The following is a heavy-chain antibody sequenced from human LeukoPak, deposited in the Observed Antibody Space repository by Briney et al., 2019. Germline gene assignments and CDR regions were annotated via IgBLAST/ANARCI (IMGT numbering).Heavy chain of an antibody. CDR3: ARIHLLLWFGELSGYFDY. CDR1: GGSISSYY. Sequence: KPSGTLSLTCTVSGGSISSYYWSWIRQPPGKGLEWIGYIYYSGSTNYNPSLKSRVTISVATSKNQFSLKLSSVTAADTAVYYCARIHLLLWFGELSGYFDYWGQGTLVTVSS. CDR2: IYYSGST. D-gene: IGHD3-10*01. V-gene: IGHV4-59*01. J-gene: IGHJ4*02.